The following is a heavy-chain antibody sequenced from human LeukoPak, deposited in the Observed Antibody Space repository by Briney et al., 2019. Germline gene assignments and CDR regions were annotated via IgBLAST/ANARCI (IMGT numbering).Heavy chain of an antibody. CDR1: GFTCSSYS. CDR2: ISSSSSYI. D-gene: IGHD6-13*01. Sequence: GGSLRLSCASSGFTCSSYSMNWVRQAPGKGLEWVSSISSSSSYIYYADSVKGRFTISRDNAKNSLYLQMNSLRAEDTAVYYCARAVAAAGTGFDYWGQGTLVTVSS. V-gene: IGHV3-21*01. CDR3: ARAVAAAGTGFDY. J-gene: IGHJ4*02.